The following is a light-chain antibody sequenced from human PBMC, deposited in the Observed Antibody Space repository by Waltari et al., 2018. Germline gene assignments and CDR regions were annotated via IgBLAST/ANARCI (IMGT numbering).Light chain of an antibody. CDR3: SSYTTTTTVI. CDR1: SNDVGAYNY. Sequence: QSALTQPASVSGSPGQSITISCTGTSNDVGAYNYVYWYQQHPGKPPKLIIYDVTSRPSGFSYRCPGSNSGDTASLTISGLQAEDEADYYCSSYTTTTTVIFGGGTKLTVL. J-gene: IGLJ2*01. CDR2: DVT. V-gene: IGLV2-14*03.